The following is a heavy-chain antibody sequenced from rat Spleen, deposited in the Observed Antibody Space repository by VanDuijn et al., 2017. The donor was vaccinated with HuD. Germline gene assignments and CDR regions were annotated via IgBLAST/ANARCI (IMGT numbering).Heavy chain of an antibody. Sequence: EVQLVESGGGLVQPGRSLKLSCVASGFTFSDYNMAWVRQAPKKGLEWVATISYDGSTPYYRDSVKGRFTISRDNAKSTLYLQMDSLRSEDTATYYCARHKAGSFDYWGQGVMVTVSS. J-gene: IGHJ2*01. CDR3: ARHKAGSFDY. D-gene: IGHD5-1*01. CDR2: ISYDGSTP. V-gene: IGHV5-7*01. CDR1: GFTFSDYN.